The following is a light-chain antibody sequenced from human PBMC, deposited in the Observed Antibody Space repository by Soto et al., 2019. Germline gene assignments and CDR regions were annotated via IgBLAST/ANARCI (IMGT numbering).Light chain of an antibody. J-gene: IGKJ1*01. Sequence: DIVLTQSPGTLSVSPGERATLSCKTSQSVDPSYLCWFQQRPGQAPRLLIYGTSNRATGIPDRFSGSGSGTDFTLTISRVAPEDIATYYCQHYNSYSEAFGQGTKVELK. CDR2: GTS. CDR3: QHYNSYSEA. V-gene: IGKV3-20*01. CDR1: QSVDPSY.